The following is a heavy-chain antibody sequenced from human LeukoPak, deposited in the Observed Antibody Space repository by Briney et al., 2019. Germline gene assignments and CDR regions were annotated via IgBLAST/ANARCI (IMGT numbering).Heavy chain of an antibody. CDR1: GFTFSSYS. Sequence: AGGSLRLSCAASGFTFSSYSMNWVRQAPGKGLEWVSSISSSSSYIYYADSVKGRFTISRDNAKNSLYLQMNSLRAEDTAVYYCARGPPYSSSYNWFDPWGQGTLVTVSS. D-gene: IGHD6-6*01. V-gene: IGHV3-21*01. CDR3: ARGPPYSSSYNWFDP. CDR2: ISSSSSYI. J-gene: IGHJ5*02.